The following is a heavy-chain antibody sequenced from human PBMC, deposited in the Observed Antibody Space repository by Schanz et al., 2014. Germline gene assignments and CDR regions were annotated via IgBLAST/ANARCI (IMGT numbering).Heavy chain of an antibody. CDR1: GFTFNDYY. CDR2: ISGSDNYI. Sequence: QVQLVESGGGLVKPGGSLRLSCAASGFTFNDYYMNWIRQAPGKGLEWVSYISGSDNYINYADSVKGRFTISRDNAKNSVYLQMHSLRAEDTALYYCARDRDAGGYDSWGQGTLVTVSS. J-gene: IGHJ5*01. D-gene: IGHD2-8*02. CDR3: ARDRDAGGYDS. V-gene: IGHV3-11*06.